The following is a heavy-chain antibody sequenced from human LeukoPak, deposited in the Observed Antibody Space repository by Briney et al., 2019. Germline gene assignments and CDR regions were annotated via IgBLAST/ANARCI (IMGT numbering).Heavy chain of an antibody. D-gene: IGHD2-15*01. CDR2: IYYSGTT. J-gene: IGHJ5*02. V-gene: IGHV4-59*08. Sequence: SETLSLTCTVSGGSISSYYWSWIRQPPGKGLEWIGYIYYSGTTNYNPSLKSRVTISVDTSKNQFSLKLNSVTAADTAVYYCASLCSGGSCYLESGWFDPWGQGTLVTVSS. CDR3: ASLCSGGSCYLESGWFDP. CDR1: GGSISSYY.